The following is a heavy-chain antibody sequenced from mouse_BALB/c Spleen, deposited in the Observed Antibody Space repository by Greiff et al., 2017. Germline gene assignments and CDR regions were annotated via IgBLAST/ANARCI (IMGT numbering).Heavy chain of an antibody. V-gene: IGHV2-9*02. J-gene: IGHJ3*01. CDR3: ARDRGDGYYWFAY. D-gene: IGHD2-3*01. CDR1: GFSLTSYG. CDR2: IWAGGST. Sequence: QVQLKESGPGLVAPSQSLSITCTVSGFSLTSYGVHWVRQPPGKGLEWLGVIWAGGSTNYNSALMSRLSISKDNSKSQVFLKMNSLQTDDTAMYYCARDRGDGYYWFAYWGQGTLVTVSA.